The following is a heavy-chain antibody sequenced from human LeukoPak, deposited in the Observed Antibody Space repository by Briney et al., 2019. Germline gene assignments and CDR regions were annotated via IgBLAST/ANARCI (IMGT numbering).Heavy chain of an antibody. CDR3: ANHNVLRYFDWLLEGYNWFDP. Sequence: SETLSLTCTVSGASFSSSTYYWGWIRQPPGKGLEWIGSIYYSGSTYYNPSLKSRVTMSVDTSKNQFSLKLSSVTAADTAVYYCANHNVLRYFDWLLEGYNWFDPWGQGTLVTVSS. J-gene: IGHJ5*02. D-gene: IGHD3-9*01. V-gene: IGHV4-39*01. CDR2: IYYSGST. CDR1: GASFSSSTYY.